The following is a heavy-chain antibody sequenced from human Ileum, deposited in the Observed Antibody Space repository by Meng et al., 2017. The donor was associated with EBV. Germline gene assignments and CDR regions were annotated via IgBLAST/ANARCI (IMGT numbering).Heavy chain of an antibody. J-gene: IGHJ4*02. D-gene: IGHD1-14*01. V-gene: IGHV4-4*02. CDR3: ARDPTGGEDHQRV. CDR2: IYHSGIT. CDR1: GVSISSSNW. Sequence: QVSVRVAGPGLVTPAGTPSLACAVAGVSISSSNWWSWVRQPPGKGLEGIGKIYHSGITIYNPSLKSRVTMSVDNSKNQFSLKLNSMTAADTAVYYCARDPTGGEDHQRVWGQGTLVTVSS.